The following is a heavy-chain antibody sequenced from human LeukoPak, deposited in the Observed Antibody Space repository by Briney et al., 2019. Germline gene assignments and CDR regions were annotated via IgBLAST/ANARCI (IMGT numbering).Heavy chain of an antibody. CDR3: ARVIRAAPGKGYFDY. J-gene: IGHJ4*02. CDR2: ISGSGGST. CDR1: GFIFSPYP. D-gene: IGHD6-13*01. V-gene: IGHV3-23*01. Sequence: GGPLSPPCPTPGFIFSPYPLSWVRKAPGKGLEWPLSISGSGGSTYHADSVKGRFTISRDSSKNTLYLQMNSLRAEDTAIYYCARVIRAAPGKGYFDYWGQGTLVTVSS.